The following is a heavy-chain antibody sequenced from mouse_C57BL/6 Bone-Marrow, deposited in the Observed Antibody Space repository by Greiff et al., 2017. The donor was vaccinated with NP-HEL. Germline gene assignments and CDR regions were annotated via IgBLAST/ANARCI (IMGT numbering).Heavy chain of an antibody. J-gene: IGHJ2*01. CDR1: GYTFTDYY. D-gene: IGHD2-1*01. CDR3: ARSGYGNYNDY. CDR2: INPNNGGT. V-gene: IGHV1-26*01. Sequence: VQLQQSGPELVKPGASVKISCKASGYTFTDYYMNWVKQSHGKSLEWIGDINPNNGGTSYNQKFKGKATLTVDKSSSTAYMKLRNLTSEDSAVDYCARSGYGNYNDYWGQGTTLTVSS.